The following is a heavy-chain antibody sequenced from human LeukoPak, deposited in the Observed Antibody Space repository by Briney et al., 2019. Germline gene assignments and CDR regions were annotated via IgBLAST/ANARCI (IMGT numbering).Heavy chain of an antibody. Sequence: GGSLRLSCAASGFTFDDYAMHWVRQAPGKGLEWVSGISWNSGSIGYADSVKGRFTISRDNAKNSLYLQMNSLRAEDTALYYCAKGGSVVVEYYFDYWGQGTLVTVSS. V-gene: IGHV3-9*01. J-gene: IGHJ4*02. CDR1: GFTFDDYA. CDR2: ISWNSGSI. CDR3: AKGGSVVVEYYFDY. D-gene: IGHD3-22*01.